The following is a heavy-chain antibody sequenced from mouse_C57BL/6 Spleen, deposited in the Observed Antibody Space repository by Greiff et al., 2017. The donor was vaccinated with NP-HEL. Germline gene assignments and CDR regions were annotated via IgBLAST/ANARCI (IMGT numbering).Heavy chain of an antibody. V-gene: IGHV1-52*01. Sequence: QVQLQQSGAELVRPGSSVKLSCKASGYTFTSYWMHWVKQRPIQGLEWIGNIDPSDSETHYNQKFKDKATLTVDKSSSTAYMQLSSLTSEDSAVYYCARGLIYDGSWFAYWGQGTLVTVSA. J-gene: IGHJ3*01. CDR3: ARGLIYDGSWFAY. D-gene: IGHD2-3*01. CDR1: GYTFTSYW. CDR2: IDPSDSET.